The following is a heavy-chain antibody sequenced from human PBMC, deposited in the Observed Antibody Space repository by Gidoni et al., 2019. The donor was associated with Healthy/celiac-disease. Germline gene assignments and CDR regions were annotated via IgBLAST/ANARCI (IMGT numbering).Heavy chain of an antibody. Sequence: QVQLQQWGAGLLKPSETLSLTCAVYGGSFSGYYWSWLRQPPGKGLEWIGEINHSGSTNYNPSLKSRVTISVDTSKNQFSLKLSSVTAADTAVYYCARVHRDPGTRTSFDYWGQGTLVTVSS. CDR2: INHSGST. D-gene: IGHD2-21*02. CDR1: GGSFSGYY. CDR3: ARVHRDPGTRTSFDY. V-gene: IGHV4-34*01. J-gene: IGHJ4*02.